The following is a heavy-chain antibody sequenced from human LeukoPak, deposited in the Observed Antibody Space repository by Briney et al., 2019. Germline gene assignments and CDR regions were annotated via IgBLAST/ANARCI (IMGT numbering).Heavy chain of an antibody. CDR2: IYTSGST. Sequence: SETLSLTCTVSGGSISSGSYYWSWIRQPAGKGLEWIGRIYTSGSTNYNPSLKSRVTISVDTSKNQFSLKLSSVTAADTAAYYCARARVGATGSDWFDPWGQGTLVTVSS. CDR3: ARARVGATGSDWFDP. D-gene: IGHD1-26*01. CDR1: GGSISSGSYY. J-gene: IGHJ5*02. V-gene: IGHV4-61*02.